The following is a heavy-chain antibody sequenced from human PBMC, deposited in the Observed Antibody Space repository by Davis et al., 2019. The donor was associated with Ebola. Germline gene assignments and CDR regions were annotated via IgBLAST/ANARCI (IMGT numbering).Heavy chain of an antibody. CDR3: ARSYGAAPFDY. J-gene: IGHJ4*02. D-gene: IGHD4/OR15-4a*01. Sequence: MPSETLSLTCTVSGGSISPYYWSWIRQPPGKGLEWISYIYYSGSTKYNLSLKGRVAISVDTSKNQFSLKLSSVTAADTAVYYCARSYGAAPFDYWGQGTLVTVSS. CDR2: IYYSGST. V-gene: IGHV4-59*08. CDR1: GGSISPYY.